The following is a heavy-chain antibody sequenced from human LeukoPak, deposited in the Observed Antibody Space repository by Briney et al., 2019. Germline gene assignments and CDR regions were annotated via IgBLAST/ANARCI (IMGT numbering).Heavy chain of an antibody. CDR1: GFRFADYA. D-gene: IGHD4-17*01. J-gene: IGHJ4*01. Sequence: GGSLRLSCAESGFRFADYAMHWVRQAPGKGLEWVSGISWDSSAIGYADSVWGRFTLSRDNAKNSPDYCAKAIGDYVLSPALHYWGQGTLVTVSS. CDR3: Y. V-gene: IGHV3-9*01. CDR2: ISWDSSAI.